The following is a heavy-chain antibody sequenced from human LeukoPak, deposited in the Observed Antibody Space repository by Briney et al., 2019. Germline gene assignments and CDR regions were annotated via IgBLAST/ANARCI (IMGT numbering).Heavy chain of an antibody. J-gene: IGHJ4*02. CDR2: ISDGGDYT. D-gene: IGHD2-15*01. V-gene: IGHV3-23*01. Sequence: GGSLRLSCAASGFTFSTYAMSWVRQAPGKGLERVSGISDGGDYTYYADSVKGRFTISRDNSKNTLYLQMNSLRADDTAVYHCAKEKKSGGWPIDYWGQGALVTVSS. CDR1: GFTFSTYA. CDR3: AKEKKSGGWPIDY.